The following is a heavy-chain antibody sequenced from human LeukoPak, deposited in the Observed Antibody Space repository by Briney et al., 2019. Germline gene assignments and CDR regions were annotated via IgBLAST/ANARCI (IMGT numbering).Heavy chain of an antibody. CDR3: AKEAVLRYFDWLANNWFDP. J-gene: IGHJ5*02. CDR2: IKQDGSDK. V-gene: IGHV3-7*03. Sequence: PGGSLRLSCAASGFSFSSYWMSWVRQAPGKGLEWVANIKQDGSDKYYVDSVKGRFTISRDNAKNSLNLQMNRLRAEDTAVYYCAKEAVLRYFDWLANNWFDPWGQGTLVTVSS. D-gene: IGHD3-9*01. CDR1: GFSFSSYW.